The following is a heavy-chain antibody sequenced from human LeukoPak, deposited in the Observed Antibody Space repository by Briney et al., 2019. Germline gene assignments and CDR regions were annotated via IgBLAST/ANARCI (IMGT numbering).Heavy chain of an antibody. CDR1: GGSISSSSYY. Sequence: SETLSLTCTVSGGSISSSSYYWGWIRQPPGKGLEWIGSIYYSGSTYYNPSLKSRVTISVDTSKNQFSQKLSSVTAADTAVYYCARHSPPNWSGYYTPFDYWGQGTLVTVSS. D-gene: IGHD3-3*01. J-gene: IGHJ4*02. CDR3: ARHSPPNWSGYYTPFDY. CDR2: IYYSGST. V-gene: IGHV4-39*01.